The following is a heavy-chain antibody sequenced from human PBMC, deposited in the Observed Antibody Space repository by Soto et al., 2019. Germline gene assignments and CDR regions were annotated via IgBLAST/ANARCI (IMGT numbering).Heavy chain of an antibody. V-gene: IGHV1-18*01. CDR3: PREGVSIAVAEILDAFDI. D-gene: IGHD6-19*01. CDR1: GYTFTSYG. Sequence: QVQLVQSGAEVKKPGASVKVSCKASGYTFTSYGISWVRQAPGQGLEWMGWISAYNGNTNYAQKLQGRVTMTTDTSTSTAYMELRSLRSDDTAVYYCPREGVSIAVAEILDAFDIWGQGTMVTVSS. J-gene: IGHJ3*02. CDR2: ISAYNGNT.